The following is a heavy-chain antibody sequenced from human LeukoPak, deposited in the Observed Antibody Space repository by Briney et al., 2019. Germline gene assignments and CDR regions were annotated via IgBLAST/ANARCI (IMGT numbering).Heavy chain of an antibody. CDR2: MSGSGGRT. J-gene: IGHJ6*03. V-gene: IGHV3-23*01. CDR1: AFIVSSYG. D-gene: IGHD3-10*01. Sequence: GGSLSLSCAASAFIVSSYGMSWVRQAPGKGLEWVSAMSGSGGRTYYADSVKGRLTISRDKSKNTLYLQMNTLRAEDTAVYYCAKEEWGFGEFPLFMDVWGKGTTVTISS. CDR3: AKEEWGFGEFPLFMDV.